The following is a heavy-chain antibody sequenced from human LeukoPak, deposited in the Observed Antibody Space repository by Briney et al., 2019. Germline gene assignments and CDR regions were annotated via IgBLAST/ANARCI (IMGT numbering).Heavy chain of an antibody. CDR3: ARLRYYAMDV. V-gene: IGHV3-48*01. Sequence: GGSLRLSCAASGFTFSTYDMNWVRQAPGKGLEWVSYISSSSRTISYADSVKGRFTISRDNAKNSLYLKMNSLRAEDTAVYYCARLRYYAMDVWGQGTTVTASS. CDR1: GFTFSTYD. CDR2: ISSSSRTI. J-gene: IGHJ6*02.